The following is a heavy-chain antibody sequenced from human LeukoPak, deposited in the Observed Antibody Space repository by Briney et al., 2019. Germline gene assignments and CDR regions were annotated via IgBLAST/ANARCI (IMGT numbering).Heavy chain of an antibody. J-gene: IGHJ5*02. Sequence: KPSETLSLTCTVSGGSITSYYWHWIRQPSGKGLEWIGYIYYSGSTNYNPSLKSRVTISVDTSRKQFSLKLHSVSAADTAVYYCARDRGRATWFDPWGQGTVVTVSS. CDR2: IYYSGST. CDR3: ARDRGRATWFDP. V-gene: IGHV4-59*01. D-gene: IGHD3-10*01. CDR1: GGSITSYY.